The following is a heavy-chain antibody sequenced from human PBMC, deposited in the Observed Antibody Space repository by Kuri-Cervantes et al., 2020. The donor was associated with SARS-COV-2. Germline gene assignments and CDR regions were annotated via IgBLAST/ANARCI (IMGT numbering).Heavy chain of an antibody. J-gene: IGHJ4*02. CDR1: GGSISSSSYY. CDR3: ATSGYYDFWSGYYFDY. V-gene: IGHV4-39*01. Sequence: SETLSLTCTVSGGSISSSSYYWGWIRQPPGKGLEWIGSIYYSGSTYYNPSLKSRVTISVDTSKNQFSLKLSSVTAADTAVYYCATSGYYDFWSGYYFDYWGQGTLVTSPQ. D-gene: IGHD3-3*01. CDR2: IYYSGST.